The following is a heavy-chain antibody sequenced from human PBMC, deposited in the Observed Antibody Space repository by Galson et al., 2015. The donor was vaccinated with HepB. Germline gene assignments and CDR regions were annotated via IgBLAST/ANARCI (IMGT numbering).Heavy chain of an antibody. V-gene: IGHV1-69*06. CDR3: ARLYYYDSSGYAPTIDY. Sequence: SVKVSCKASGGTFSSYAISWVRQAPGQGLEWMGGIIPIFGTANYAQKFQGRVTITADKSTSTAYMELSSLRSEDTAVYYCARLYYYDSSGYAPTIDYWGQGTLVTVSS. D-gene: IGHD3-22*01. J-gene: IGHJ4*02. CDR1: GGTFSSYA. CDR2: IIPIFGTA.